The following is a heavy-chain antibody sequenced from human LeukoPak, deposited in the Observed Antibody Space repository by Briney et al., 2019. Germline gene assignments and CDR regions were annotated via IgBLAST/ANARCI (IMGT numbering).Heavy chain of an antibody. J-gene: IGHJ6*03. CDR3: ARDGYGNNYMDV. CDR2: IYSSGTT. V-gene: IGHV3-53*01. D-gene: IGHD1/OR15-1a*01. CDR1: GFTVSSNF. Sequence: PGGSLRLSCAASGFTVSSNFMSWVRQAPGKGLEWVSVIYSSGTTYYADSVKGRFTISRDNSKNTLYLQMNSLRAEDTAVYYCARDGYGNNYMDVWGKGTTVTVSS.